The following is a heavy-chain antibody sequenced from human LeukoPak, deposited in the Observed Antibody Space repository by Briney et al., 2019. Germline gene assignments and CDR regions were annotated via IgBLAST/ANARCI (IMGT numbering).Heavy chain of an antibody. D-gene: IGHD3-9*01. CDR2: INPSGGST. CDR1: GYTFTSYY. V-gene: IGHV1-46*01. J-gene: IGHJ3*02. CDR3: ARGYYDILTGYYFDAFDI. Sequence: APVKVSCKASGYTFTSYYMHWVRQAPGQGLEWMGIINPSGGSTSYAQKFQGRVTMTRDTSTSTVYMELSSLRSEDTAVYYCARGYYDILTGYYFDAFDIWGQGTMVTVSS.